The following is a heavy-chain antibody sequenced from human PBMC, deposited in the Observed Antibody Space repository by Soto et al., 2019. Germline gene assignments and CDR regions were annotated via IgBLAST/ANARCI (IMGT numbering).Heavy chain of an antibody. CDR2: ISWNSGSI. CDR3: AKDMVAGGYFPYYYYYYYMDV. D-gene: IGHD5-12*01. J-gene: IGHJ6*03. V-gene: IGHV3-9*01. CDR1: GFTFDDYA. Sequence: GGSLRLSCAASGFTFDDYAMHWVRQAPGKGLEWVSGISWNSGSIGYADSVKGRFTISRDNAKNSLYLQMNSLRAEDTALYYCAKDMVAGGYFPYYYYYYYMDVWGKGTTVTVSS.